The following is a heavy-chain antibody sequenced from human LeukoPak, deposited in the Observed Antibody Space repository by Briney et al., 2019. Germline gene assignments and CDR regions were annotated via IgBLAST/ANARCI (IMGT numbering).Heavy chain of an antibody. CDR1: GDSVSSNRAA. Sequence: SQTLSLTCAISGDSVSSNRAAWNWIRQSPSRGLEWLGRTYYRSKWYSDYAASLKSRVTINPDTTKNQFSLQLNSVTPEDTAVYYCARDPAVTYASGNYYYYMDVWGNGTRVTVSS. V-gene: IGHV6-1*01. D-gene: IGHD2-8*01. J-gene: IGHJ6*03. CDR3: ARDPAVTYASGNYYYYMDV. CDR2: TYYRSKWYS.